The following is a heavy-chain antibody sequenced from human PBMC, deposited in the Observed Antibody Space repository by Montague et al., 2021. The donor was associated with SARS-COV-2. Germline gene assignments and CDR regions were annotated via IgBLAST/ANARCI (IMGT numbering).Heavy chain of an antibody. D-gene: IGHD4-17*01. Sequence: SETLSLTCAVYGGSISGYYWSWIRQPPGKGLEWIGHINHIGSTNYNPSLKSRVTISIDTPKNQFSLKLSSVTAADTAVYYCARSQSRRLIITSDNGLDDWGQGTLVTVSS. CDR2: INHIGST. CDR3: ARSQSRRLIITSDNGLDD. V-gene: IGHV4-59*01. CDR1: GGSISGYY. J-gene: IGHJ4*02.